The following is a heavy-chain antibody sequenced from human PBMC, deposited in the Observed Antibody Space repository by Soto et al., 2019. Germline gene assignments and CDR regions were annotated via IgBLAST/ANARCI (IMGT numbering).Heavy chain of an antibody. D-gene: IGHD3-3*01. J-gene: IGHJ4*02. Sequence: PGGSLRLSCAASGFTFSDYYMSWIRQAPGKGPEWISFISSTGSTIYYADSMKGRFTISRDNAKNSLYLQMNSLRAEDTAVYYCARGGESIPIFGVLIPHFDYWGQGSLVTVSS. CDR1: GFTFSDYY. V-gene: IGHV3-11*01. CDR3: ARGGESIPIFGVLIPHFDY. CDR2: ISSTGSTI.